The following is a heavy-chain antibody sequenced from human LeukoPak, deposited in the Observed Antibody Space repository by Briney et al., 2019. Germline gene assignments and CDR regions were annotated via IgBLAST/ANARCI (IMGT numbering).Heavy chain of an antibody. D-gene: IGHD6-13*01. J-gene: IGHJ6*03. V-gene: IGHV4-34*01. CDR2: INHSGST. CDR3: ARVLITTYSSSWYTNYYYYMDV. CDR1: GGSFSGYH. Sequence: SETLSLTCAVYGGSFSGYHWSWIRQPPGKGLEWIGEINHSGSTNYNPSLKSRVTISVDTSKNQFSLKLSSVTAADTAVYYCARVLITTYSSSWYTNYYYYMDVWGKGTTVTVSS.